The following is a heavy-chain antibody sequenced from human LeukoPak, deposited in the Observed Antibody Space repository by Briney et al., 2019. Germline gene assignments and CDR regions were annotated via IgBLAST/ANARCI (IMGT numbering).Heavy chain of an antibody. V-gene: IGHV5-51*01. CDR2: IYPGDSDT. J-gene: IGHJ4*02. CDR1: GYSFTTYW. Sequence: GESLKISCKASGYSFTTYWIGWVRQMPGKGLEWMGVIYPGDSDTRYSPSFQGQVTISADKSISTAYLQWSSLKASDTAMYYCARFPLYSSGWYPSWFDYWGQGTLVTVS. D-gene: IGHD6-19*01. CDR3: ARFPLYSSGWYPSWFDY.